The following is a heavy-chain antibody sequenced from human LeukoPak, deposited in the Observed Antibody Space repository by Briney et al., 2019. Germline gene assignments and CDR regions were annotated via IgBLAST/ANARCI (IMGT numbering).Heavy chain of an antibody. D-gene: IGHD2-15*01. CDR2: IYYSGST. CDR1: GGSISSSSYY. V-gene: IGHV4-39*07. Sequence: SETLSLTCTVSGGSISSSSYYWGWIRQPPGKGLEWIGSIYYSGSTNYNPSLKSRVTISVDTSKNQFSLKLSSVTAADTAVYYCASGVGSLGLPHPYYYGMDVWGQGTTVTVSS. J-gene: IGHJ6*02. CDR3: ASGVGSLGLPHPYYYGMDV.